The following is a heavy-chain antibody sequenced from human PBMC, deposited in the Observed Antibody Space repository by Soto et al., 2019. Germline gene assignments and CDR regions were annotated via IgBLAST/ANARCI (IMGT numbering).Heavy chain of an antibody. CDR2: INPSGGST. D-gene: IGHD3-16*01. CDR3: ARVRSRGWFDP. CDR1: GYTFTSYY. J-gene: IGHJ5*02. Sequence: ASVKVSCKASGYTFTSYYMHWVRQAPGQGLEWTGIINPSGGSTSYAQKFQDRVTMTRDTSTSTVYMELSSLRSEDTAVYYCARVRSRGWFDPWGQGTLVTVSS. V-gene: IGHV1-46*01.